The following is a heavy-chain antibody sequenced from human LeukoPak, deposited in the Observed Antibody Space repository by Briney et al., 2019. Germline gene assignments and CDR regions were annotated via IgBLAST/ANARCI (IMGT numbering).Heavy chain of an antibody. CDR2: IKQDGSEK. V-gene: IGHV3-7*01. J-gene: IGHJ3*02. CDR3: ARGLLFYYQDAFDI. D-gene: IGHD2-8*01. Sequence: PGGSLRLSCAASGFTFSTFAMIWVRQAPGKGLEWVANIKQDGSEKYYVDSVKGRFTISRDNAKNSLYLQMNSLRAEDTAVYYCARGLLFYYQDAFDIWGQGTMVTVSS. CDR1: GFTFSTFA.